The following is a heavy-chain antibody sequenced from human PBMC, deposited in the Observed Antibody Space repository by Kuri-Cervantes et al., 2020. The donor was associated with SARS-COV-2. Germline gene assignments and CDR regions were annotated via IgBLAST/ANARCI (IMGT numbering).Heavy chain of an antibody. D-gene: IGHD3-3*01. CDR2: ISYDGSNK. Sequence: GGSLRLSCAASGFTFSSYAMHWVRQAPGKGLEWVAVISYDGSNKYYADSVKGRFTISRDNSKNTLYLQMNSLRAEDTAVYYCARDEEDYDFWSGHRCGMDVWGQGTTVTVSS. CDR1: GFTFSSYA. J-gene: IGHJ6*02. CDR3: ARDEEDYDFWSGHRCGMDV. V-gene: IGHV3-30-3*01.